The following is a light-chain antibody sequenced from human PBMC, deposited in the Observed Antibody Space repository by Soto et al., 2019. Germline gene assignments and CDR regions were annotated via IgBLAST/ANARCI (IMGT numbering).Light chain of an antibody. Sequence: EIVLTQSPGTLSLSPGERATLSCRASQSVSSSYLAWYQQKPGQAPRLLIYGASSRATGIPDRFSGSGSGTDFPITISRLEPEDFAVYYCQQYASSPVYTFGQGTKLEIK. CDR1: QSVSSSY. J-gene: IGKJ2*01. V-gene: IGKV3-20*01. CDR2: GAS. CDR3: QQYASSPVYT.